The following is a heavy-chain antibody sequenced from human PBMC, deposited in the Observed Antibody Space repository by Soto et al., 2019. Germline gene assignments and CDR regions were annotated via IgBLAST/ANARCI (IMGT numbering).Heavy chain of an antibody. CDR2: IYYSGST. D-gene: IGHD3-22*01. CDR1: GGSIGSYY. Sequence: SETLSLTCTVSGGSIGSYYCSWIRQPPGKGLEWIGYIYYSGSTNYNPSLKSRVTISVDRSKNQFSLKLSSVTAADTAVYYCARVTYYYDSSGYSGDAFDIWGQGTMVTVSS. CDR3: ARVTYYYDSSGYSGDAFDI. J-gene: IGHJ3*02. V-gene: IGHV4-59*12.